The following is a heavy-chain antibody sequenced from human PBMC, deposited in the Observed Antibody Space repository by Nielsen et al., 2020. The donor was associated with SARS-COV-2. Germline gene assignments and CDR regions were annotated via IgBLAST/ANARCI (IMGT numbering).Heavy chain of an antibody. CDR2: ISYDGGNR. Sequence: GGSLRLSCTASGFTFNNYGMHWVRQAPGKGLEWVAVISYDGGNRYYADSVKGRFTISRDNSKNTLYLQMNSLRGDDTAIYYCAKDCDSGYDWNYFDSWGQGTLITVSS. D-gene: IGHD5-12*01. V-gene: IGHV3-30*18. CDR3: AKDCDSGYDWNYFDS. CDR1: GFTFNNYG. J-gene: IGHJ4*02.